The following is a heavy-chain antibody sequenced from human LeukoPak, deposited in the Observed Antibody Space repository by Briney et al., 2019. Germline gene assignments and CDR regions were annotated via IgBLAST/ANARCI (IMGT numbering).Heavy chain of an antibody. J-gene: IGHJ4*02. Sequence: GRSLRLSCAASGFTFSSYAMHWVRQAPGKGLEWVAVISYEGSNKYYADSVKGRFTISRDNSKNTLYLQMNSLRAEDTAVYYCARDALSSSSWYPKYYFDYWGQGTLVTVSS. CDR1: GFTFSSYA. D-gene: IGHD6-13*01. V-gene: IGHV3-30-3*01. CDR2: ISYEGSNK. CDR3: ARDALSSSSWYPKYYFDY.